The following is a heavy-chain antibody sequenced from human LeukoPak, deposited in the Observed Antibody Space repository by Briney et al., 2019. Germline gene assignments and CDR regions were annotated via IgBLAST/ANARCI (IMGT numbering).Heavy chain of an antibody. CDR1: GVTFSNYA. CDR2: ISYDGKSQ. CDR3: AKPYPTLTTVGVLDN. Sequence: GGSLRLSRAASGVTFSNYAIHWVRQAPGKGLGWGAAISYDGKSQDFPDPVKGRFTISRDNYKNTVYLQINTLRPEAAAVYYCAKPYPTLTTVGVLDNWGQGTLVTVSS. D-gene: IGHD4-23*01. J-gene: IGHJ4*02. V-gene: IGHV3-30*18.